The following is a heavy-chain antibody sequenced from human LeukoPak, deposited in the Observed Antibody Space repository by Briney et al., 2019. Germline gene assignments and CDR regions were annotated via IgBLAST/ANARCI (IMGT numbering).Heavy chain of an antibody. CDR2: MNQDGSEK. V-gene: IGHV3-7*01. J-gene: IGHJ4*02. CDR1: GFTFSNYW. CDR3: AKDWDDYYGSGSYFDY. Sequence: GGSLRLSCAASGFTFSNYWMSWVRQAPGKGLEWVANMNQDGSEKDYVESVKGRFTISRDNAKNSLYLQMNSLRAEDTAVYYCAKDWDDYYGSGSYFDYWGQGTLVTVSS. D-gene: IGHD3-10*01.